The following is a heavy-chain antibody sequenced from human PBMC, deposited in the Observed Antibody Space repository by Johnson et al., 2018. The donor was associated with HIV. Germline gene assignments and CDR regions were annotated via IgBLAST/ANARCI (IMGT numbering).Heavy chain of an antibody. CDR2: ISYDGSNK. V-gene: IGHV3-30-3*01. D-gene: IGHD5-24*01. Sequence: QVQLVESGGGVVQPGRSLRLSCAASGFTFSSYAMHWVRQAPGKGLEWVAVISYDGSNKYYADSVKGRFTISRDNSKNTLYLQMNSLRAEDTAVYYCKKNGGWIQLVGAFEIWGQGTTVTVSS. CDR3: KKNGGWIQLVGAFEI. J-gene: IGHJ3*02. CDR1: GFTFSSYA.